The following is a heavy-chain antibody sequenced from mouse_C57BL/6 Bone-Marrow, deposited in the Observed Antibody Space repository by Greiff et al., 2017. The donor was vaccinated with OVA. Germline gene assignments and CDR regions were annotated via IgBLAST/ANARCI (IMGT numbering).Heavy chain of an antibody. CDR1: GYTFTSYW. CDR2: IYPGSGST. J-gene: IGHJ4*01. Sequence: VQLQQPGAELVKPGASVKMSCKASGYTFTSYWITWVKQRPGQGLEWIGDIYPGSGSTNYNEKFKSKATLTVDTSSSTAYMQLSSLTSEDSAVYYWARGDYGSSYTDAMDYWGQGTSVTVSS. D-gene: IGHD1-1*01. V-gene: IGHV1-55*01. CDR3: ARGDYGSSYTDAMDY.